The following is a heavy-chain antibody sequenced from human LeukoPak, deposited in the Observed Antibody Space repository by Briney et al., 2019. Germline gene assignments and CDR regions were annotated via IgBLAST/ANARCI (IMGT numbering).Heavy chain of an antibody. D-gene: IGHD3-22*01. CDR1: GFTFSSYW. Sequence: PGGSLRLSCAASGFTFSSYWMSWVRQAPGKGLEWVANIKQDGSEKYYVDSVKGRFTISRDNAKNSLYLRMNSLRAEDTAVYYCAKHYDSSGVDIWGQGTMVTVSS. CDR2: IKQDGSEK. CDR3: AKHYDSSGVDI. J-gene: IGHJ3*02. V-gene: IGHV3-7*01.